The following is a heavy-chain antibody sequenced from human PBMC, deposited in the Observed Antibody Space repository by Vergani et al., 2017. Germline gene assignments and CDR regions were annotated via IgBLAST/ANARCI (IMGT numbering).Heavy chain of an antibody. J-gene: IGHJ2*01. D-gene: IGHD5-24*01. V-gene: IGHV4-61*02. CDR2: IHSSGTT. CDR1: GGPIPSGSLH. Sequence: QVQLHESGPGLVKPSQTLSLTCPVSGGPIPSGSLHWSWNRQPAGKELEWVGRIHSSGTTNYNPSLKSRVTLSVDTSQYQLTLRMTSVTAADPAVYYCAGLDGYEKKEHFDLWGRGTLVTVSS. CDR3: AGLDGYEKKEHFDL.